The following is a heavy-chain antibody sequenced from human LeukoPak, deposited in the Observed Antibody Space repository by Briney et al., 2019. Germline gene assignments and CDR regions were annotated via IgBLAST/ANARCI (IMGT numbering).Heavy chain of an antibody. V-gene: IGHV3-23*01. CDR2: ISGSGGST. J-gene: IGHJ3*02. CDR1: GFTFSSYG. D-gene: IGHD1-1*01. Sequence: GGSLRLSCAASGFTFSSYGMSWVRQAPGKGLEWVSAISGSGGSTYYADSVKGRFTISRDNSKNTLYLQMNSLRAEDTAVYYCAKEADSHNWNDGGAFDIWGQGTMVTVSS. CDR3: AKEADSHNWNDGGAFDI.